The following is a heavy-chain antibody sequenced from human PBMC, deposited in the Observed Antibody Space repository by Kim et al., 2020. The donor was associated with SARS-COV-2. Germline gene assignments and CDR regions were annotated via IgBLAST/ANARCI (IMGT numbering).Heavy chain of an antibody. CDR1: GFTFGDYA. Sequence: GGSLRLSCTASGFTFGDYAMSWVRQAPGKGLEWVGFIRSKAYGGTTEYAASVKGRFTISRDDSKSIAYLQMNSLKTEDTAVYYCTRVKRRGYSGYDAKYYYYGMDVWGQGTTVTVSS. CDR3: TRVKRRGYSGYDAKYYYYGMDV. D-gene: IGHD5-12*01. CDR2: IRSKAYGGTT. J-gene: IGHJ6*02. V-gene: IGHV3-49*04.